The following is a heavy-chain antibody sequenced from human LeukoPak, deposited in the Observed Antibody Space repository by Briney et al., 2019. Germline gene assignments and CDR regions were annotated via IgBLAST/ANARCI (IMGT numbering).Heavy chain of an antibody. CDR3: VREHIVATRWFDP. D-gene: IGHD5-12*01. V-gene: IGHV1-2*02. Sequence: ASVKVSCKASGYTFTDHFLHWVRQAPGQGLEWMGWVNSNTGATQYAQKFQGRVTMTRDTSITTSYMDLSRLTSDDTAVYFCVREHIVATRWFDPWGQGTLVTVSS. CDR1: GYTFTDHF. CDR2: VNSNTGAT. J-gene: IGHJ5*02.